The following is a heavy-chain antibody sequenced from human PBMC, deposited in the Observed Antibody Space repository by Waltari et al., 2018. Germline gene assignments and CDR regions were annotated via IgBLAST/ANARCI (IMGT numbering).Heavy chain of an antibody. CDR3: ARSTGTGILSYFDY. V-gene: IGHV1-69*14. D-gene: IGHD1-1*01. Sequence: QVQLVQSGAEVKKPGSSVKVSCKASGGTFSSYAISWVRQAPGQGLEWMGGIIPIFGTANYAQKFQGRVTITADKSTSTAYMELSSVTAADTAVYYCARSTGTGILSYFDYWGQGTLVTVSS. CDR2: IIPIFGTA. CDR1: GGTFSSYA. J-gene: IGHJ4*02.